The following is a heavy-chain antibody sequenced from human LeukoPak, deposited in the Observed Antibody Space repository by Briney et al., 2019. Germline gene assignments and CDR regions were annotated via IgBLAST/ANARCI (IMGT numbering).Heavy chain of an antibody. V-gene: IGHV4-59*08. CDR1: GGSISSYY. D-gene: IGHD5-18*01. CDR2: IYYSGST. CDR3: ARHGARRGCSYGEV. J-gene: IGHJ4*02. Sequence: SETLSLTCTVSGGSISSYYWSWIRQPPGKGLEWIGYIYYSGSTNYNPSLKSRVTISVDTSKNQFSLKLSSVTAADTAVYYCARHGARRGCSYGEVWGQGTLVTVSS.